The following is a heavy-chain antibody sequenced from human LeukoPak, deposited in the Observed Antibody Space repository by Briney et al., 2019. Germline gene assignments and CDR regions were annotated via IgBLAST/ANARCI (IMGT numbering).Heavy chain of an antibody. CDR2: IIPIFGTA. CDR1: GGTFSSYA. Sequence: ASVKVSCKASGGTFSSYAISWVRQAPGQGLEWMGGIIPIFGTANYAQKFQGRVTMTRDTSTSTVYMELSSLRSEDTAVYYCARDIVVVPAAPYYYYYYGMDVWGQGTTVTVSS. V-gene: IGHV1-69*05. J-gene: IGHJ6*02. D-gene: IGHD2-2*01. CDR3: ARDIVVVPAAPYYYYYYGMDV.